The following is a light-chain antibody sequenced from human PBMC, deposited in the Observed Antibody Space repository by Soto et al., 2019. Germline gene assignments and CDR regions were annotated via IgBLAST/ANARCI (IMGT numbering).Light chain of an antibody. J-gene: IGKJ2*01. CDR2: WAS. Sequence: DIVMTQSSDSLAVSLGERATINCKSSQSVFSNSKNKNYFAWYQQKPGQPPKLLIYWASTRESGVPDRFSGSGSGTDFTLTISSLQAEDVAVYYCQQYFNTPHTFGQGTKLAIK. CDR1: QSVFSNSKNKNY. CDR3: QQYFNTPHT. V-gene: IGKV4-1*01.